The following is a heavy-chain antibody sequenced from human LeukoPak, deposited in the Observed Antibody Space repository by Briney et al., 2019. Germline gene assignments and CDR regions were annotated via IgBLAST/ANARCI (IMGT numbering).Heavy chain of an antibody. CDR2: IYYSGST. V-gene: IGHV4-59*01. J-gene: IGHJ5*02. CDR1: GGSISSYY. Sequence: PSETLSLTCTVSGGSISSYYWSWIRQPPGKGLEWIGYIYYSGSTNYNPSLKSRVTISADTSKNQFSLKLYPVTAADTAVYYCARGDGGYSRVSDRNWFDLWGQGTLVTVSS. D-gene: IGHD6-13*01. CDR3: ARGDGGYSRVSDRNWFDL.